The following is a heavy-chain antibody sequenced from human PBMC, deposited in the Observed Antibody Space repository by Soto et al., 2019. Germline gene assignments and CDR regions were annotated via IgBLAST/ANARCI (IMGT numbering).Heavy chain of an antibody. CDR1: GFTFSRFW. J-gene: IGHJ5*02. CDR2: ISPDGSDT. CDR3: ARGGTYRSLLIRDRFDP. Sequence: GGSLRLSCAASGFTFSRFWMHWVRQAPEKGLMWISRISPDGSDTTYADSVKGRFTISRDNAENQVSLKLSSATAAGTAVYFCARGGTYRSLLIRDRFDPWGQGTLVTVST. V-gene: IGHV3-74*03. D-gene: IGHD6-13*01.